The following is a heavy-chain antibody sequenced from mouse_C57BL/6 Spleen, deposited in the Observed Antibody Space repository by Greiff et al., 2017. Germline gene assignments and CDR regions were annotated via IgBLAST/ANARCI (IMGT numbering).Heavy chain of an antibody. CDR3: AIPHYYGSSYYAMDY. D-gene: IGHD1-1*01. CDR2: IHPSDSDT. V-gene: IGHV1-74*01. J-gene: IGHJ4*01. CDR1: GYTFTSYW. Sequence: QVQLQQPGAELVKPGASVKVSCKASGYTFTSYWMHWVKQRPGQGLEWIGRIHPSDSDTNYNQKFKGKATLTVAKSSSTAYMQLSSLTSEDSAVXYCAIPHYYGSSYYAMDYWGQGTSVTVSS.